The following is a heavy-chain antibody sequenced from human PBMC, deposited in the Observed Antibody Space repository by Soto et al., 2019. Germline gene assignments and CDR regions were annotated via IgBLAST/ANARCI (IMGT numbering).Heavy chain of an antibody. V-gene: IGHV3-66*01. CDR1: GFTVSSNY. CDR2: VYSGGTT. D-gene: IGHD1-1*01. CDR3: VRAQPVGNPGYYSFHSSMAV. J-gene: IGHJ6*03. Sequence: EVQLVESGGGLVLPGGSLRLSCAASGFTVSSNYMSWVRQAPGKGLEWVSAVYSGGTTDYAAAVKYRFTISRDNSENKRYLQMNSRRAADMAVYYCVRAQPVGNPGYYSFHSSMAVWGKGPTVTVS.